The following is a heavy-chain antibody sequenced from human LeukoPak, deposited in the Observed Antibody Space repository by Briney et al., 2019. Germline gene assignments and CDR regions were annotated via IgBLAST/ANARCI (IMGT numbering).Heavy chain of an antibody. J-gene: IGHJ3*02. D-gene: IGHD4/OR15-4a*01. CDR3: AKRLLRDYGGHGAFDI. CDR2: MNPNSGNT. CDR1: GYTFTSFD. Sequence: GASVKVSCKASGYTFTSFDINWVRQAIGQGLEWMGWMNPNSGNTAYAQKFQGRVTMTRNTSISTAYMELNSLISEDTAVYYCAKRLLRDYGGHGAFDIWGQGTMVTVSS. V-gene: IGHV1-8*01.